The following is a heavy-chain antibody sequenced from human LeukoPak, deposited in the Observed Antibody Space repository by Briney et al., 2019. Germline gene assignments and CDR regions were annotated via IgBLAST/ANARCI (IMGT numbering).Heavy chain of an antibody. Sequence: ASVKVSCKASGYTFTDYYMLWVRQAPGQGLEWMGWINPNSGGTNYAQKFQGRVTMTTDTSISTAYMELSRLRSDDTAVYYCARVVVRGVAPRMFDPWGQGTLVTVSS. CDR1: GYTFTDYY. CDR2: INPNSGGT. J-gene: IGHJ5*02. V-gene: IGHV1-2*02. CDR3: ARVVVRGVAPRMFDP. D-gene: IGHD3-10*01.